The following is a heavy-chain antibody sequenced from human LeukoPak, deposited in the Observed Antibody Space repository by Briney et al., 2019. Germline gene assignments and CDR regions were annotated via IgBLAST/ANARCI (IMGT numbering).Heavy chain of an antibody. CDR2: ISYSGTT. Sequence: SETLSLSCSVSGVSISGYYRSWIQQPPGKGLECIGYISYSGTTHYTPSLKSRVTISVDTSKNQCALKLSSVTAADTAVYYCARIAVAGTAGPRRDWFDPGSQGTLVTVSS. V-gene: IGHV4-59*01. D-gene: IGHD6-19*01. CDR1: GVSISGYY. J-gene: IGHJ5*02. CDR3: ARIAVAGTAGPRRDWFDP.